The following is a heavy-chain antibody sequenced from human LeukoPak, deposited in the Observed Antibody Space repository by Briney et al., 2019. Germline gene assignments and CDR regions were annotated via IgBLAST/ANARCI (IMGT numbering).Heavy chain of an antibody. J-gene: IGHJ4*02. D-gene: IGHD1-26*01. V-gene: IGHV1-18*01. CDR1: VYTFTIYG. CDR2: ISAYNGNT. Sequence: ASVTVSFTSSVYTFTIYGISWVRQAPGQGLEWMGWISAYNGNTNYAQKLQGRVTMTTDTSTSTAYMELRSLRSDDTAVYYCARVVGAINFDYWGQGTLVTVSS. CDR3: ARVVGAINFDY.